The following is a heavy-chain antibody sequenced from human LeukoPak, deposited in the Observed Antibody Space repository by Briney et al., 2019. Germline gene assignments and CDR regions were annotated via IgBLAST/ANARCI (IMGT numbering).Heavy chain of an antibody. D-gene: IGHD3-10*01. J-gene: IGHJ4*02. CDR1: GFTFSSYA. CDR2: ISGSGGST. Sequence: PGGSLRLSCAASGFTFSSYAMSWVRQAPGKGLEWVSAISGSGGSTYYADSVKGRFTISRDNSKNTLYLQMNSLRAEDTAVYYCAKDSAITIVRGVPGSLDYWGQGTLVTVSS. CDR3: AKDSAITIVRGVPGSLDY. V-gene: IGHV3-23*01.